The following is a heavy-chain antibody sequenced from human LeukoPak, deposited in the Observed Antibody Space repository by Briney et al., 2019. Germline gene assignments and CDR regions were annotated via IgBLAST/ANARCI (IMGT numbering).Heavy chain of an antibody. D-gene: IGHD5-24*01. CDR2: ISSSSSTV. J-gene: IGHJ4*02. V-gene: IGHV3-48*01. CDR3: ARDRGLDY. CDR1: GFTFSSYA. Sequence: GGSLRLSCAASGFTFSSYAMHWVRQAPGKGLEWVSYISSSSSTVYYADSVKGRFTISRDNAKNSLYLQMNSLRAEDTAVYYCARDRGLDYWGQGTLVTVSS.